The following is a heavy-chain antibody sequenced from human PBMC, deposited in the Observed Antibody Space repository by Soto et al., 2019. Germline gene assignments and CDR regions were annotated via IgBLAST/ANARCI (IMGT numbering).Heavy chain of an antibody. Sequence: PSETLSLTCTVSGGSISSSSYYWGWIRQPPGKGLEWIGSIYYSGSTYYNPSLKSRVTISVDTSKNQFSLKLSSVTAADTAVYHCARVDGGYCSGGSCYLAPYYYYYMDVWGKGTTVTVSS. CDR3: ARVDGGYCSGGSCYLAPYYYYYMDV. CDR1: GGSISSSSYY. J-gene: IGHJ6*03. CDR2: IYYSGST. V-gene: IGHV4-39*01. D-gene: IGHD2-15*01.